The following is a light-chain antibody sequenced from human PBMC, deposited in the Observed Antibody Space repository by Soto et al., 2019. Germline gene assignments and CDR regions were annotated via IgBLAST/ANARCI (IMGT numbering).Light chain of an antibody. J-gene: IGLJ2*01. Sequence: QSVLTQPASVSGSPGQSTTIPCPGTMRDVGAYNLVSCYQKHPGRAPHLSIYEVRNRPSGICVRFSGSKSGNTASLTISGLQAEDEADYYCSSYTAKSSLIFGGGTKVTVL. V-gene: IGLV2-14*01. CDR1: MRDVGAYNL. CDR3: SSYTAKSSLI. CDR2: EVR.